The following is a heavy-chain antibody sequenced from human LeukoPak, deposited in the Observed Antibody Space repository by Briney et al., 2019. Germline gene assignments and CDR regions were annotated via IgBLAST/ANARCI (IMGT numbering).Heavy chain of an antibody. J-gene: IGHJ4*02. CDR1: GFTFSSYW. V-gene: IGHV3-74*01. Sequence: PGGSLRLSCPASGFTFSSYWMHWVRHAPGKGPLWVSHINGDGRTTNYADSVKGRFTISRDNAKNPLYLQMDSLRAEDTAVYYCAEAASVRGVSYWGQGTLVTVSS. CDR3: AEAASVRGVSY. D-gene: IGHD3-10*01. CDR2: INGDGRTT.